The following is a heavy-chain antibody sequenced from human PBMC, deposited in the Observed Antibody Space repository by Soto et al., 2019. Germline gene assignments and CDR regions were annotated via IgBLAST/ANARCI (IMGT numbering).Heavy chain of an antibody. V-gene: IGHV3-53*01. Sequence: HPGGSLRLSCAVSGFNVSNTYMSWVRQAPGKGLEWVSVIYRGVATYYADSVRGRFTISRDTSKNTVYLQMNSLRAEDTAVYYCARDRSDSSRADSFDVWGQGTMVTVSS. J-gene: IGHJ3*01. CDR1: GFNVSNTY. CDR2: IYRGVAT. CDR3: ARDRSDSSRADSFDV. D-gene: IGHD6-25*01.